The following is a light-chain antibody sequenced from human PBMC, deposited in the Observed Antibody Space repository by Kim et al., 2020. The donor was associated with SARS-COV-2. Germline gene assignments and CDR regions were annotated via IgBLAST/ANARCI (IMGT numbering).Light chain of an antibody. CDR2: EDN. V-gene: IGLV6-57*01. CDR3: QSYDSNNQGV. J-gene: IGLJ3*02. Sequence: KTVAISCTRGSGGIANTYVQLYQQSPGSSPTTVIYEDNQRTSGVPARFSGSIDRSSNSASLTISGLKTEDEADYYCQSYDSNNQGVFGGGTQLTVL. CDR1: SGGIANTY.